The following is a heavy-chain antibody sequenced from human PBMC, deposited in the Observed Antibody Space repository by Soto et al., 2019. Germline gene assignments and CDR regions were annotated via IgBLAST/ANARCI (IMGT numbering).Heavy chain of an antibody. V-gene: IGHV1-69*01. D-gene: IGHD4-17*01. CDR2: IIPIFNTA. J-gene: IGHJ6*02. CDR3: ARVRPTDYVGNYNNGMDV. Sequence: QVQLVQSGAEVKKPGSSVKVSCKASGGTFNYDAITWVRQAPGQGLEWMGGIIPIFNTANYAQKFQGRVTISADESSGRAYQELTSLRYEYTVLFFSARVRPTDYVGNYNNGMDVWGQGTTVTVSS. CDR1: GGTFNYDA.